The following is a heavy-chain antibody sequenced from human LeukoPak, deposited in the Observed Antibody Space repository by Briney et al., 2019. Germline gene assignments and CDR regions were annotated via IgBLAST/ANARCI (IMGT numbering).Heavy chain of an antibody. V-gene: IGHV1-2*06. CDR1: GYTFTGYY. Sequence: ASVKVSCKASGYTFTGYYMHWVRQAPGQGLEWMGRINPNSGGTNYAQKFQGRVTMTRDTSISTAYMELSRLRSDDTAVYYCARENYYDSSGYYGGYYYMDVWGKGTTVTVSS. CDR2: INPNSGGT. CDR3: ARENYYDSSGYYGGYYYMDV. D-gene: IGHD3-22*01. J-gene: IGHJ6*03.